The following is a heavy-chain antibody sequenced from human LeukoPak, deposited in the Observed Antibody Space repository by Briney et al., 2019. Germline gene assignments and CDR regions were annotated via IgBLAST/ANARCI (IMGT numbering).Heavy chain of an antibody. V-gene: IGHV1-69*13. D-gene: IGHD3-22*01. CDR2: IIPLFGTA. CDR3: ARVWGQGSSGYYPF. J-gene: IGHJ4*02. Sequence: ASVKVSCKASGGTFSNYAISWVRQASGHGLDWIGGIIPLFGTAHYAQKFQGRVTITADESTSTVYMELNSLTSDDTAVYYCARVWGQGSSGYYPFWGQGTLVTVSS. CDR1: GGTFSNYA.